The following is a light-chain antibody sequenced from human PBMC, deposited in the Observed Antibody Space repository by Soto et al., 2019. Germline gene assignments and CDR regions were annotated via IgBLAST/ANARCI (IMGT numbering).Light chain of an antibody. V-gene: IGLV2-14*01. Sequence: SVLTQPASGAGSPGQSITISCTGTSSDVGGYNYFSWYQQHPGKAPKPMIYEVSNRPSGVSNRFSGSKSGNTASLTISGLQAEDEANYYCGSYTSSTTYVFGTGTKV. CDR1: SSDVGGYNY. J-gene: IGLJ1*01. CDR3: GSYTSSTTYV. CDR2: EVS.